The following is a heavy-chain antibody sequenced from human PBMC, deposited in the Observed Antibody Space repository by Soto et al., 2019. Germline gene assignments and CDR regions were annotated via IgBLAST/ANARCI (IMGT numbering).Heavy chain of an antibody. Sequence: QVQLVESGGGVVQPGRSLRLSCAASGFPFSSYGMHWVRQAPGKGLEWVAVIWYDGSNKYYADSVKGRFTISRDNSKNMLYLQMNSVRAEDTAVYYCARSGGWGQGTLVTVSS. CDR1: GFPFSSYG. J-gene: IGHJ4*02. V-gene: IGHV3-33*01. CDR2: IWYDGSNK. D-gene: IGHD6-19*01. CDR3: ARSGG.